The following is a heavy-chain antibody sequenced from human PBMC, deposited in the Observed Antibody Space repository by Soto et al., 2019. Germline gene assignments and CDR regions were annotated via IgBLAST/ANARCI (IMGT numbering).Heavy chain of an antibody. J-gene: IGHJ5*02. CDR2: ISAYNGNT. D-gene: IGHD3-10*01. CDR1: GYTFTSYG. CDR3: ARDVTMGRFDP. V-gene: IGHV1-18*01. Sequence: ASVKVSCTASGYTFTSYGISWVRQAPRQGLEWMGWISAYNGNTNYAQKLQGRVTMTTDTSTSTAYMELRSMRSDDTDVYYCARDVTMGRFDPWGQGTLVTVYS.